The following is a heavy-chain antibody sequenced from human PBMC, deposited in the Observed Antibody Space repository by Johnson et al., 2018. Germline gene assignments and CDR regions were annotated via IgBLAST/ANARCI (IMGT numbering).Heavy chain of an antibody. Sequence: QVQLQESGPGLVKPSETLSLTCTVSGGSISSYYWSWIRQPPGKGLEWIGYIYYSGSTNYNPSLKSRVTISVDTSKNQFSLKLSSVTAADPAVYYCARGVYCSGGSGYGHDDYYMDVWGKGTTVTVSS. CDR3: ARGVYCSGGSGYGHDDYYMDV. CDR1: GGSISSYY. D-gene: IGHD2-15*01. V-gene: IGHV4-59*01. J-gene: IGHJ6*03. CDR2: IYYSGST.